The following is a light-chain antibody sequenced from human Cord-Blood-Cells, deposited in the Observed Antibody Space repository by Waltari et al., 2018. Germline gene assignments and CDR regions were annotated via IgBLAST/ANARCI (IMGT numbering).Light chain of an antibody. CDR1: SSDVGSYNL. Sequence: QSALTQPTSVSGSPGQSITISCTGTSSDVGSYNLFSWYQKHPGKAPKPMIYQGSRRPSGVSNRFSGSKSGITASLTISGLQAEDEADYYCCSYAGSSTWVFGGGTKLTVL. CDR2: QGS. CDR3: CSYAGSSTWV. J-gene: IGLJ3*02. V-gene: IGLV2-23*01.